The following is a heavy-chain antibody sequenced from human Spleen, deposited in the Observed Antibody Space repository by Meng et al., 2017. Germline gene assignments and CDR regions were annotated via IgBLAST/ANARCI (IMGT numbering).Heavy chain of an antibody. J-gene: IGHJ4*02. D-gene: IGHD6-19*01. V-gene: IGHV4-4*02. CDR3: ASYNSGWPQFDS. CDR1: GGSITITKW. CDR2: IYHSGSA. Sequence: QVQPPESGPGLVTPAATLSLTWAVSGGSITITKWWNWVRQTPGKGLEWIGEIYHSGSANYNPSLKSRVTMSLDKSKNQFSLKLSSVTAADTAVYYCASYNSGWPQFDSWGQGTLVTVSS.